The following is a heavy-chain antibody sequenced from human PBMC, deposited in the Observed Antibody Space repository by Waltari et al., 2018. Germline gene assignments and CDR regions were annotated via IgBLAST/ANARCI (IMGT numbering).Heavy chain of an antibody. D-gene: IGHD6-6*01. Sequence: QLQLQESGPGLVKPSETLSLTCTVSGGSISSSSYYWGWIRQPPGKGLEWIGSIYLSGCTYYNPSLKSRVTISVDTSKNQFSLKLSSVTAADTAVYYCARRPGWSIAAPKPIDYWGQGTLVTVSS. J-gene: IGHJ4*02. CDR2: IYLSGCT. CDR1: GGSISSSSYY. V-gene: IGHV4-39*01. CDR3: ARRPGWSIAAPKPIDY.